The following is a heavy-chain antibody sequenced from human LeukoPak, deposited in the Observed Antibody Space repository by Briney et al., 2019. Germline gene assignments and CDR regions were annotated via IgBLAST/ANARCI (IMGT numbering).Heavy chain of an antibody. Sequence: ASVKVSCKASGYTFTRYHIYWLRQAPAAGMEWVGWMNPNNSDIGYAQKFQGRVTMTRNTSIGTAYMELSSLRAEDTAIYYCVRVPPGTTIYAYWGQGTLVTVSS. J-gene: IGHJ4*02. CDR2: MNPNNSDI. CDR3: VRVPPGTTIYAY. D-gene: IGHD1-14*01. CDR1: GYTFTRYH. V-gene: IGHV1-8*01.